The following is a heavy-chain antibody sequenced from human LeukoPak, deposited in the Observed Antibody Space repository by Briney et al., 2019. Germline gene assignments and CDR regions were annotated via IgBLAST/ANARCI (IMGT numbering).Heavy chain of an antibody. V-gene: IGHV4-39*07. J-gene: IGHJ5*02. CDR3: ARRFPTRRYCSGGSCAGWFDP. D-gene: IGHD2-15*01. CDR2: IYYSGST. Sequence: SETLSLTCTVSGGSISSSSYYWGWIRQPPGKGLEWIGSIYYSGSTYYDPSLKSRVTISVDTSKNQFSLKLSSVTAADTAVYYCARRFPTRRYCSGGSCAGWFDPWGQGTLVTVSS. CDR1: GGSISSSSYY.